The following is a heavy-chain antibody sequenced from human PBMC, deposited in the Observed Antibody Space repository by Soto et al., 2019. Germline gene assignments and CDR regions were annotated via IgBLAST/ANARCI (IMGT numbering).Heavy chain of an antibody. D-gene: IGHD3-10*01. V-gene: IGHV4-30-4*01. CDR1: GGSISSGDYY. J-gene: IGHJ6*02. CDR2: IYYSGST. Sequence: QVQLQESGPGLVKPSQTLSLTCTVSGGSISSGDYYWSWIRQPPGKGLEWIGYIYYSGSTYYNPSLKSRVTISVDTSKNQFSLKLSSVTAADTAVYYCARDRGKQGLLDYYYYGMDVWGQGTTVTVSS. CDR3: ARDRGKQGLLDYYYYGMDV.